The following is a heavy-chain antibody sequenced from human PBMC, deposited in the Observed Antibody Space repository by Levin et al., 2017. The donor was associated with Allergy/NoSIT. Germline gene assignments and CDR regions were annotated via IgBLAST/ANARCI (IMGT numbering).Heavy chain of an antibody. D-gene: IGHD6-6*01. CDR1: GFTFSSYG. J-gene: IGHJ4*02. CDR2: ISYDGSNK. V-gene: IGHV3-30*18. CDR3: AKREYSSSSVDY. Sequence: SCAASGFTFSSYGMHWVRQAPGKGLEWVAVISYDGSNKYYADSVKGRFTISRDNSKNTLYLQMNSLRAEDTAVYYCAKREYSSSSVDYWGQGTLVTVSS.